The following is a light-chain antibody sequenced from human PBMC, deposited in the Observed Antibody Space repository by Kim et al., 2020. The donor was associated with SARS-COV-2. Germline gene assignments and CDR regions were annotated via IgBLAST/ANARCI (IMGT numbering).Light chain of an antibody. CDR1: QSVLYSSNNKNF. J-gene: IGKJ1*01. Sequence: DIVMTQSPDSLAVSLGERATINCKSSQSVLYSSNNKNFLAWYQQKAGQPPNLLIYWASTRESGVPDRFSGSGSGTDFTLTISSLQAEDVAVYYCQQYYSTPWTFGQGTKVDIK. CDR2: WAS. V-gene: IGKV4-1*01. CDR3: QQYYSTPWT.